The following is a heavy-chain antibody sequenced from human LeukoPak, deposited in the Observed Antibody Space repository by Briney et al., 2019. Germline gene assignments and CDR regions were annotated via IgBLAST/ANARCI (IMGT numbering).Heavy chain of an antibody. J-gene: IGHJ3*02. CDR2: IYYSGST. CDR3: ARFPQYYYDSSGYYYVAAFDI. CDR1: GGSISSSSYY. Sequence: PSETLSLTCTVSGGSISSSSYYWGWIRQPPGKGLEWIGSIYYSGSTYYNPSLKSRVTISVDTSKNQFSLKLSSVTAADTAVYSCARFPQYYYDSSGYYYVAAFDIWGQGTMVTVSS. V-gene: IGHV4-39*07. D-gene: IGHD3-22*01.